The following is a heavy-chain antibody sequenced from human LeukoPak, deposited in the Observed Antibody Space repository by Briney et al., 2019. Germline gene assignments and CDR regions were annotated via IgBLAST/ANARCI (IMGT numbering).Heavy chain of an antibody. V-gene: IGHV4-59*01. Sequence: SETLSLTCTVSGGSISSYYWSWLRQPPGKGLEWIGYIYYSGSTNYNPSLKSRVTISVDTSKNQFSLKLSSVTAADTAVYYCARVLDIGSSWPYYYYYMDVWGKGTTVTVSS. CDR1: GGSISSYY. J-gene: IGHJ6*03. CDR3: ARVLDIGSSWPYYYYYMDV. CDR2: IYYSGST. D-gene: IGHD6-13*01.